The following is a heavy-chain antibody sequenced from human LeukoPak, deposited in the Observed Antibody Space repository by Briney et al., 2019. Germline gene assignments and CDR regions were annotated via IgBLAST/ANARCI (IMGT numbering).Heavy chain of an antibody. D-gene: IGHD3-10*01. V-gene: IGHV4-34*01. Sequence: SETLSLTCAVYGGSFSGYYWSWIRQPPGKGLEWIGEINHSGSTNYNPSLKSRVTISVDTSKNQFSLKLSSVTAADTAVYYCAGPPRHMVRGVIIDWGQGTLVTVSS. J-gene: IGHJ4*02. CDR3: AGPPRHMVRGVIID. CDR1: GGSFSGYY. CDR2: INHSGST.